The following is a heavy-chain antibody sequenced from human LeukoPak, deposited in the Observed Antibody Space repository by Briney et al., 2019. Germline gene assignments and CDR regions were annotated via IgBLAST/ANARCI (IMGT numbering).Heavy chain of an antibody. D-gene: IGHD4-23*01. J-gene: IGHJ4*02. Sequence: PGGSLRLSCAASGFTFSNYAMSWVRQAPGQVLEWISGISRSGDSTCYADSVKGRFTISRDNSRNTLYLQINSLRVSGTAMYYCARSMGYCGIILFDYWGQGTLVTVSS. CDR3: ARSMGYCGIILFDY. V-gene: IGHV3-23*01. CDR2: ISRSGDST. CDR1: GFTFSNYA.